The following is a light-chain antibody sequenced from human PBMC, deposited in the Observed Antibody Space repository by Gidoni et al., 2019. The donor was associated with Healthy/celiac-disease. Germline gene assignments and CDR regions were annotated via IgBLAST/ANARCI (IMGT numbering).Light chain of an antibody. CDR2: WAS. CDR1: QSVLYSSNNKNY. V-gene: IGKV4-1*01. J-gene: IGKJ1*01. CDR3: QQYYSTPWT. Sequence: DIVMTPSPAPLAVSLGERATINCKSSQSVLYSSNNKNYLAWYQQKPGQPPKLLIYWASTRESGVPDRFSGSGSGTDFTLTITSLQAEDVAVYYCQQYYSTPWTFGQGTKVEIK.